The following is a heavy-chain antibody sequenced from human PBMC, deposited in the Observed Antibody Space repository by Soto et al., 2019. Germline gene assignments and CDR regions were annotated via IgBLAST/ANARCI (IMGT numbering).Heavy chain of an antibody. D-gene: IGHD2-2*01. CDR3: VRYCSTTLCNGVATRTFDY. J-gene: IGHJ4*02. V-gene: IGHV3-48*03. CDR2: ISSSGYTV. Sequence: EVQLVESGGALVQPGGSLRLSCAASRFTFSTYEMNWVRQAPGKGLEWVSYISSSGYTVYYADSVKGRFTISRDNTRNSLYLQMNNLRDEDTALYYCVRYCSTTLCNGVATRTFDYWGQGTLVTVSS. CDR1: RFTFSTYE.